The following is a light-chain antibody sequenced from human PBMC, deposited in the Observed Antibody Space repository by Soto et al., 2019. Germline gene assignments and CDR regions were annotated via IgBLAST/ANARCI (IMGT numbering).Light chain of an antibody. CDR2: AIS. J-gene: IGKJ1*01. CDR3: QQGYSTPWT. Sequence: DIQMTQSPSSLSASVGDRVTITCRASQSVTTYLHWYQQKAGEAPKLLIYAISNLQSGVSSRFSGSGSGTDLSLTINTLQSEDFATYYCQQGYSTPWTFGLGTKVEIK. CDR1: QSVTTY. V-gene: IGKV1-39*01.